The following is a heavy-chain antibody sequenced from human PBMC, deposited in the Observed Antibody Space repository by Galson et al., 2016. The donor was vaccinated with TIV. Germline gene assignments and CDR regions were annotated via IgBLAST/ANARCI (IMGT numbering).Heavy chain of an antibody. J-gene: IGHJ4*02. D-gene: IGHD2-15*01. Sequence: SLRLSCAASGFTFSSYSMNWVRQAPGKGLEWVSSISSSSSYIYYADSVKGRFTISRDNAKNSLYLQMNSLRAEDTAVYYCASRYCSGGSCYTYFDYWGQGTLVTVSS. CDR2: ISSSSSYI. V-gene: IGHV3-21*01. CDR3: ASRYCSGGSCYTYFDY. CDR1: GFTFSSYS.